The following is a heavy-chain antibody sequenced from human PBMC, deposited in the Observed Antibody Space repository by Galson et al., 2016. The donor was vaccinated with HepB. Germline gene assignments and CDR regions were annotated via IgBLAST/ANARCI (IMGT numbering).Heavy chain of an antibody. Sequence: LSLTCTVSGGSISGSGYYWGWIRQPPGKGLEWIGSVYYSGFTFYNPSLKSRVTISVDTSKNQFSLTLSSVTAADTVVYYCARSKEGARPPDIWGQGTMVIVSS. CDR1: GGSISGSGYY. CDR2: VYYSGFT. V-gene: IGHV4-39*01. J-gene: IGHJ3*02. D-gene: IGHD3-16*01. CDR3: ARSKEGARPPDI.